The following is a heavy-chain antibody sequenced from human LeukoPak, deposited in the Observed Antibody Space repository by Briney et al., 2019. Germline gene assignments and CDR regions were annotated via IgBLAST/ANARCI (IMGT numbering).Heavy chain of an antibody. V-gene: IGHV4-39*07. CDR3: ARGSSPLDY. CDR2: IYYSGIT. D-gene: IGHD6-13*01. CDR1: GGSISSSSYY. J-gene: IGHJ4*02. Sequence: SETLSLTCTVSGGSISSSSYYWGWIRQPPGKGLEWIGSIYYSGITYYNPSLKSRVTISVDTSKNQFSLKLSSVTAADTAVYYCARGSSPLDYWGQGTLVTVSS.